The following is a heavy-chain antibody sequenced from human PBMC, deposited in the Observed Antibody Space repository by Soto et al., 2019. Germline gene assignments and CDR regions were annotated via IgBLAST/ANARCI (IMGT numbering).Heavy chain of an antibody. CDR2: ISXVXXXK. CDR1: GFTFNSYG. CDR3: ARDKSGSLDY. J-gene: IGHJ4*02. Sequence: GGSLRLSCAVSGFTFNSYGLRWVRQAPGKGLEXGAXISXVXXXKXXADSVKGRFSISRDNSKNTLYLQMNSLRAEDTAVYYCARDKSGSLDYWAPGTLVTVSS. D-gene: IGHD3-10*01. V-gene: IGHV3-30*03.